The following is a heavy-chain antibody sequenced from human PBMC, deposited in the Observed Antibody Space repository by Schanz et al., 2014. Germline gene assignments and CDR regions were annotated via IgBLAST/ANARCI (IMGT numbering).Heavy chain of an antibody. CDR3: AREYASTWFESNVMAGRIDN. D-gene: IGHD2-8*01. CDR2: ISSSSNYY. V-gene: IGHV3-21*01. CDR1: GFTFSVYW. J-gene: IGHJ4*02. Sequence: EVQLVESGGGLVQPGGSLRLSCAASGFTFSVYWMHWVRQAPGKGLEWVSSISSSSNYYYYADSVKGRFTISRDAAKDSLFLQMTSLRADDTAVYFCAREYASTWFESNVMAGRIDNWGQGTLVTVSS.